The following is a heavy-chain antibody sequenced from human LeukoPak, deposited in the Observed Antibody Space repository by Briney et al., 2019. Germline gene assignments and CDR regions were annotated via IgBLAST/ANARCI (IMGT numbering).Heavy chain of an antibody. J-gene: IGHJ6*02. CDR2: ISPVSSYT. CDR1: GFSFNSYT. CDR3: VRDVSRRIGMDV. V-gene: IGHV3-21*01. D-gene: IGHD2/OR15-2a*01. Sequence: GSLRLSCLASGFSFNSYTMNWVREAPGKGLEWVSTISPVSSYTWYAESVKGRFTISRYNPKNSLYLQMDSLRAEDTAVYYCVRDVSRRIGMDVWGQGTTVTVSS.